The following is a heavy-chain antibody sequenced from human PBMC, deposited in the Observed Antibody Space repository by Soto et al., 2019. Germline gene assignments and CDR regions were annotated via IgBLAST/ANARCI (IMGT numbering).Heavy chain of an antibody. J-gene: IGHJ6*02. CDR3: ARTAAAGKYYYGMDV. D-gene: IGHD6-13*01. CDR1: GYSFTSYW. Sequence: GESLKISCKGSGYSFTSYWIGWVRQMPGKGLETMGIIYPGDSDTRYSPSFQGQVTISADKSISTAYLQWSSLKASDTAMYYCARTAAAGKYYYGMDVWGQGTTVTVSS. CDR2: IYPGDSDT. V-gene: IGHV5-51*01.